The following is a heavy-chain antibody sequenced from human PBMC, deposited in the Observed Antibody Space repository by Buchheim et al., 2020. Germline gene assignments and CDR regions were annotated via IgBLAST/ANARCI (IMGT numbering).Heavy chain of an antibody. J-gene: IGHJ4*02. CDR3: ARHSGLRWPFDH. V-gene: IGHV4-39*01. CDR2: IFYGGTS. Sequence: QLQLQESGPGLVKPSETLPLTCTVSGVSISSSGYYWAWIRQPPGKGLEWIGSIFYGGTSHYNPSLKSRVTISVDTSKNQFSLKLSSVTASDTAVYYCARHSGLRWPFDHWGQGIL. CDR1: GVSISSSGYY. D-gene: IGHD4-23*01.